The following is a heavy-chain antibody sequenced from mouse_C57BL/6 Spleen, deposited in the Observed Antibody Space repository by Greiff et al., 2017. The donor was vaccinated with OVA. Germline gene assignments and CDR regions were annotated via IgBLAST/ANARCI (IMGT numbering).Heavy chain of an antibody. D-gene: IGHD3-2*02. CDR3: ARPDSGYVFDY. V-gene: IGHV5-17*01. CDR1: GFTFSDYG. Sequence: EVQVVESGGGLVKPGGSLKLSCAASGFTFSDYGMHWVRQAPEKGLEWVAYISSGSSTIYYANTVKGRFTLSRDNAKHTLFLQMTSLRSEDTAMYYCARPDSGYVFDYWGQGTTLTVSS. J-gene: IGHJ2*01. CDR2: ISSGSSTI.